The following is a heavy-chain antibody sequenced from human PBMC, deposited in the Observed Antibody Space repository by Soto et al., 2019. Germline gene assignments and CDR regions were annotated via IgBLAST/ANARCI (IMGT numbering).Heavy chain of an antibody. CDR2: IKEDGSKQ. V-gene: IGHV3-7*03. CDR3: ARGTRNPGLDN. Sequence: WGSLRLSCAASGFTFSNYWMNWVRQAPGKGLEWVGNIKEDGSKQGYVDSVRGRFTISRDNAKNSLYLQINSLRAEDTAVYYCARGTRNPGLDNWGQGTLVTVSS. D-gene: IGHD1-7*01. CDR1: GFTFSNYW. J-gene: IGHJ4*02.